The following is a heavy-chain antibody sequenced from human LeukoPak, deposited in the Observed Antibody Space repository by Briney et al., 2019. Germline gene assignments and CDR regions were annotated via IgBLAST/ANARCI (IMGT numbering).Heavy chain of an antibody. CDR2: IYYSGST. D-gene: IGHD1-26*01. CDR1: GGSVTSYY. CDR3: ARRAAGATHFDY. Sequence: PSETLSLTCTVSGGSVTSYYWSWIRQPPTKGLECIGYIYYSGSTDYNPSLKSRVTFSVDTSKNQISLKLSSVTAADTAVYYCARRAAGATHFDYWGQGTLVTVSS. V-gene: IGHV4-59*08. J-gene: IGHJ4*02.